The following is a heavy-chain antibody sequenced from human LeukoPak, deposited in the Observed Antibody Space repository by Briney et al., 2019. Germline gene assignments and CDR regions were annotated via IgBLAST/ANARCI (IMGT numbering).Heavy chain of an antibody. Sequence: GGSLRLSCAASGFTFSSSAMHWVRQAPGKGLVWVSRISSDGSITTYADPVKGRFTISRDDAKNTLYLQMNSLRAEDTAVYYCASDIGDWGQGTLVTVYS. D-gene: IGHD3-10*01. CDR2: ISSDGSIT. J-gene: IGHJ4*02. CDR3: ASDIGD. CDR1: GFTFSSSA. V-gene: IGHV3-74*03.